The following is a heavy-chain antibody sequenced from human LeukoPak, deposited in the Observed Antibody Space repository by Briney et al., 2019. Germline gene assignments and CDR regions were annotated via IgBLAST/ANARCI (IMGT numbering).Heavy chain of an antibody. CDR3: ARDVRSMVRGVILTYYMDV. D-gene: IGHD3-10*01. Sequence: SETLSLTCAVYGGSFSGYYWSWIRQPPGKGLEWIGYIYYTGSTSYNPSLKSRVTISVDTSKNQFSLKLSSVTAADTAVYYCARDVRSMVRGVILTYYMDVWGKGTTVTISS. V-gene: IGHV4-59*12. CDR1: GGSFSGYY. CDR2: IYYTGST. J-gene: IGHJ6*03.